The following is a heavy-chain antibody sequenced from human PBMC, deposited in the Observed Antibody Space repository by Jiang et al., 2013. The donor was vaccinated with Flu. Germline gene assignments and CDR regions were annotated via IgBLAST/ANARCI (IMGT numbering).Heavy chain of an antibody. CDR3: ARDRKSVDTAMVYYYYYGMDV. CDR2: IIPIFGTA. CDR1: GGTFSSYA. V-gene: IGHV1-69*06. Sequence: VQLVESGAEVKRPGSSVKVSCKASGGTFSSYAISWVRQAPGQGLEWMGGIIPIFGTANYAQKFQGRVTITADKSTSTAYMELSSLRSEDTAVYYCARDRKSVDTAMVYYYYYGMDVWGQGTTVTVSS. J-gene: IGHJ6*02. D-gene: IGHD5-18*01.